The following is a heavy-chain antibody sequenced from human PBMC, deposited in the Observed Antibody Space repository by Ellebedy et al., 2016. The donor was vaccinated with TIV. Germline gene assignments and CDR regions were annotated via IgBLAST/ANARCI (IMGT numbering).Heavy chain of an antibody. CDR3: ARATVTRGLAFDI. CDR1: GFTFSSYG. Sequence: GGSLRLXXAASGFTFSSYGMHWVRQAPGKGLEWVAVIWYDGSNKYYADSVKGRFTISRDNSKNTLYLQMNSLRAEDTAVYYCARATVTRGLAFDIWGQGTMVTVSS. CDR2: IWYDGSNK. D-gene: IGHD4-17*01. J-gene: IGHJ3*02. V-gene: IGHV3-33*01.